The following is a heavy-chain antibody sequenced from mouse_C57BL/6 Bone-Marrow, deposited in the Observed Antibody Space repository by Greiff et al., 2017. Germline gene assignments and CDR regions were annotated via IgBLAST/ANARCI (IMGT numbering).Heavy chain of an antibody. J-gene: IGHJ3*01. CDR2: ISDGGSYT. CDR3: ARDWDVAY. CDR1: GFTFSSYA. D-gene: IGHD4-1*01. V-gene: IGHV5-4*01. Sequence: EVQLVESGGGLVKPGGSLKLSCAASGFTFSSYAMSWVRQTPEKRLEWVATISDGGSYTDYPDNVKGRFTIARDNAKNNLYLQMSHLKSEDTAMYYCARDWDVAYWGQGTLVTVSA.